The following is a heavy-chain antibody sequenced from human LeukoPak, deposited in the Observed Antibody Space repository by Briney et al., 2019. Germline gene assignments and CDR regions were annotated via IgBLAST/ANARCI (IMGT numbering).Heavy chain of an antibody. D-gene: IGHD3-22*01. CDR2: ISSSGTYK. CDR3: AGTIVGKWAIDY. V-gene: IGHV3-21*01. CDR1: GFTFSSYS. Sequence: GGSLRLSCAVSGFTFSSYSMSWVRQAPGKGLEWVSSISSSGTYKYYADSVKGRFTISRDNAKNSLYLQMNSLRAEDTAVYYCAGTIVGKWAIDYWGQGTLVTVSS. J-gene: IGHJ4*02.